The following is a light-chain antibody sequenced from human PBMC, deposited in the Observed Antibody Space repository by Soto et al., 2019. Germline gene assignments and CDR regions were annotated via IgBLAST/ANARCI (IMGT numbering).Light chain of an antibody. J-gene: IGKJ2*01. CDR2: GVS. Sequence: DIQMTQSPSSLSASVGDRVTLSCRASQSFSTSLNWYQQKPGKAPSLLIYGVSTLHSGVPSRFSGSGSGTEFTLTISDLQAEDFATYFCQQSYSTPPTFGQGTSLEIK. V-gene: IGKV1-39*01. CDR3: QQSYSTPPT. CDR1: QSFSTS.